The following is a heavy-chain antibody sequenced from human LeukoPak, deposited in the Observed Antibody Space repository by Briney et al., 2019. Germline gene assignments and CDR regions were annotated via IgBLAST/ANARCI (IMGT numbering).Heavy chain of an antibody. J-gene: IGHJ4*02. CDR3: ARSPPVANLNPEYYYDSRTHFDY. CDR1: GYTFTSYY. V-gene: IGHV1-46*01. Sequence: ASVKVSCKASGYTFTSYYMHWVRQAPGQGLEWMGIINPSGGSTSYAQKFQGRVTMTRDTSTSTVYMELSSLRSEDTAVYYCARSPPVANLNPEYYYDSRTHFDYWGQGTLVTVSS. CDR2: INPSGGST. D-gene: IGHD3-22*01.